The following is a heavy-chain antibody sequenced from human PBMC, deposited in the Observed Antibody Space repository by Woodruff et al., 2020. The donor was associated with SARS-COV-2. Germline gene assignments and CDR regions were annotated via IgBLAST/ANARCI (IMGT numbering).Heavy chain of an antibody. Sequence: LIFWDDDKRYSPSLRSRLTITKDTSKNQVVLTMTNMDPVDTATYYCAHRRTIFGSNWFDPWGQGTLVTVSS. D-gene: IGHD3-3*01. V-gene: IGHV2-5*02. CDR3: AHRRTIFGSNWFDP. CDR2: IFWDDDK. J-gene: IGHJ5*02.